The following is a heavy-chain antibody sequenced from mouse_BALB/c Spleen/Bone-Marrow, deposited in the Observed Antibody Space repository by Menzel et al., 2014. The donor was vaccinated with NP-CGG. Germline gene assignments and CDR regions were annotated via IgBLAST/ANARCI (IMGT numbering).Heavy chain of an antibody. J-gene: IGHJ4*01. CDR1: GFTFNRYV. Sequence: EVKLEESGGGLVKPGGSLKLSCAATGFTFNRYVMSWVRQTPEKRLEWVASISVGDSYSYYPDSVKGRFTISRDNAKNSLYLQMSSLRSEDTAMFYCARRGYGNHGYYAMDYWGQGTSVTVSS. CDR3: ARRGYGNHGYYAMDY. V-gene: IGHV5-9-2*01. CDR2: ISVGDSYS. D-gene: IGHD2-1*01.